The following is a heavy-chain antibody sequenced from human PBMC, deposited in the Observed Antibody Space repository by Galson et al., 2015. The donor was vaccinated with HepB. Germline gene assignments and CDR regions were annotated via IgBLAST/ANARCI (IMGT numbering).Heavy chain of an antibody. CDR3: AVDSSGYYPPYYFDY. Sequence: SGAEVKKPGESLKISCKGSGYSFTSYWIGWVRQMPGKGLEWMGIIYPGDSDTRYSPSFQGQVTISADKSISTAYLQWSSLKASDTAMYYCAVDSSGYYPPYYFDYWGQGTLVTVSS. J-gene: IGHJ4*02. D-gene: IGHD3-22*01. V-gene: IGHV5-51*01. CDR1: GYSFTSYW. CDR2: IYPGDSDT.